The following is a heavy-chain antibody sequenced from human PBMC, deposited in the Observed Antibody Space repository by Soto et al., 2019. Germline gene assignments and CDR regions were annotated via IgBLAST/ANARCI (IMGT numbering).Heavy chain of an antibody. D-gene: IGHD6-13*01. J-gene: IGHJ4*02. CDR3: TTEPQAAADLDY. CDR2: IKSKTDGGTT. CDR1: GFTFSNAW. V-gene: IGHV3-15*01. Sequence: GGSLRLSCAASGFTFSNAWMSWVRQAPGKGLEWVGRIKSKTDGGTTDYAVPVKGRFTISRDDSKNTLYLQRNSLKTEDTAVYYCTTEPQAAADLDYWGQGTLVTVSS.